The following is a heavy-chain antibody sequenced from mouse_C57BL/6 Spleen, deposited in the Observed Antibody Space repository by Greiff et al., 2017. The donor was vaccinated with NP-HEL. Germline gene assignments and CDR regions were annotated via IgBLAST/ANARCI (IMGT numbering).Heavy chain of an antibody. CDR2: INPNNGGT. D-gene: IGHD1-1*01. Sequence: VQLQQSGPELVKPGASVKIPCKASGYTFSDYNMDWVKQSHGKSLEWIGDINPNNGGTIYNQKFKGKATLTVDKSSSTAYMELRSLTSEDTAVYYCARGGYYYGEGYYFDYWGQVTTLTVSS. J-gene: IGHJ2*01. CDR1: GYTFSDYN. V-gene: IGHV1-18*01. CDR3: ARGGYYYGEGYYFDY.